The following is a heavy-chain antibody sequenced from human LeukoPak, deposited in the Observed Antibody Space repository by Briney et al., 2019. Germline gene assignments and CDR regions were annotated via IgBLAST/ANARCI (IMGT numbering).Heavy chain of an antibody. D-gene: IGHD6-13*01. J-gene: IGHJ3*02. V-gene: IGHV3-23*01. CDR3: ARPPATTFWYVAFDI. CDR1: GFTFSSYA. CDR2: ISGSGGST. Sequence: PGGSLRLSCAASGFTFSSYAMSWVRQAPGKGLEWVSGISGSGGSTYYADSVKGRFTISRDNSKNTVYLQMNSLRPEDTAVYYCARPPATTFWYVAFDIWGQGTVVTVSS.